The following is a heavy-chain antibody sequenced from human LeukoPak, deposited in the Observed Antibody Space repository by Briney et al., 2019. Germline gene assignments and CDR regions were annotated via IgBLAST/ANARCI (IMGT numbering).Heavy chain of an antibody. D-gene: IGHD5-24*01. CDR2: TFSSGAT. V-gene: IGHV4-61*02. CDR3: ARRSRDGYFLDS. CDR1: GFSLITSGMC. Sequence: SGPALVKPTQTLTLTCTFSGFSLITSGMCVSWIRQPPGKGLEWIGHTFSSGATTYNPSLKSRVTISVDTSRSQFSLNLSSVTAADTAVYYCARRSRDGYFLDSWGQGTLFTPSS. J-gene: IGHJ4*02.